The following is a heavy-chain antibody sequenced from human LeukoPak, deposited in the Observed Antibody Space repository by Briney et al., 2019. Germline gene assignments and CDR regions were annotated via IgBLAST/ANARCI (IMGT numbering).Heavy chain of an antibody. CDR3: ARLQGYYYDSSDSNNYFHY. CDR1: GGSISSYY. D-gene: IGHD3-22*01. Sequence: SETLSLTCTVSGGSISSYYWSWIRQPPGKGLEWIGYIYYSGSTNYNPSLKSRVTISVDTSKNQFSLKLSSVTAADTAVYYCARLQGYYYDSSDSNNYFHYWGQGTLVTVSS. J-gene: IGHJ4*02. V-gene: IGHV4-59*08. CDR2: IYYSGST.